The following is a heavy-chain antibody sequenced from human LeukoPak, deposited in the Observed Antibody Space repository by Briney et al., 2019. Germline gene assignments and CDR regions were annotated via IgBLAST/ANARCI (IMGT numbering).Heavy chain of an antibody. J-gene: IGHJ5*02. V-gene: IGHV3-7*01. CDR3: ARDGSGRSGKVRGVRTQLMVYALGA. CDR1: GFTFSYYW. CDR2: IQQDGSEK. D-gene: IGHD2-8*01. Sequence: PGGSLRLSCAASGFTFSYYWMTWVRQAPGKGLEWVATIQQDGSEKHYVDSVKGRFTISRDNAKNSLSLQMNSLRAADTAVYYCARDGSGRSGKVRGVRTQLMVYALGAWGQGTLVTVSS.